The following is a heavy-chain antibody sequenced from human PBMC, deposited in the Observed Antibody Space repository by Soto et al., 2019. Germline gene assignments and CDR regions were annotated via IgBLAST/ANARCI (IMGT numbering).Heavy chain of an antibody. Sequence: QVQLVQSGAEVKKPGSSVKVSCKASGGTFSSYAISWVRQAPGQGLEWMGGIITISGTANYAQKFQGRVTITAHESTSTAYIELSSLRSEDTAVYYCARSQGSSTSLEIYYYYYYGMDVWGPGTTVTVSS. D-gene: IGHD2-2*01. V-gene: IGHV1-69*01. CDR3: ARSQGSSTSLEIYYYYYYGMDV. J-gene: IGHJ6*02. CDR2: IITISGTA. CDR1: GGTFSSYA.